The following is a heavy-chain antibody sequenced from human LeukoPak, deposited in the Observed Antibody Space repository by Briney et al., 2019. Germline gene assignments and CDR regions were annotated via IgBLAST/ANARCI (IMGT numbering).Heavy chain of an antibody. CDR1: GFTMSSHS. CDR2: ISGSGGST. Sequence: GGSLRLSCVDSGFTMSSHSMNWIRQAPGKGLEWVSAISGSGGSTYYADSVKGRFTISRDNSKNTLYLQMNSLRAEDTAVYYCARWSYEKHPDAFDIWGQGTMVTVSS. J-gene: IGHJ3*02. D-gene: IGHD1-26*01. V-gene: IGHV3-23*01. CDR3: ARWSYEKHPDAFDI.